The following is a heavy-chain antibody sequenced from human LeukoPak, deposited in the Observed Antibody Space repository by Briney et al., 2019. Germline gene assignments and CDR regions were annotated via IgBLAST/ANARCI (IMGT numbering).Heavy chain of an antibody. CDR2: IKQDGSEE. CDR3: ARDTPGEESH. J-gene: IGHJ4*02. V-gene: IGHV3-7*01. D-gene: IGHD2-2*01. Sequence: GGSLRLSCSASGFTFSAYWMSWVRQAPGKGLEWVANIKQDGSEEHYVNSVKGRFTISRDNAKNSLYLQMNSLRAEDTAVYYCARDTPGEESHWGQGTLVTVSS. CDR1: GFTFSAYW.